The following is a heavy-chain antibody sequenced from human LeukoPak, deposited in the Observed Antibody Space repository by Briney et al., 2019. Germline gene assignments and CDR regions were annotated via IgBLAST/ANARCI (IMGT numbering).Heavy chain of an antibody. V-gene: IGHV3-7*03. J-gene: IGHJ3*01. Sequence: WGSLRLSCAASGFTLSYYWMSWVRQAPGKGLEWVANIKEDGSKKDYVDSVKGRFTISRDNAKDSLHLEANSLRAEDTAMYYCVRVYSSSSGKNAFDVWGQGTMVTVSS. CDR3: VRVYSSSSGKNAFDV. CDR1: GFTLSYYW. D-gene: IGHD6-6*01. CDR2: IKEDGSKK.